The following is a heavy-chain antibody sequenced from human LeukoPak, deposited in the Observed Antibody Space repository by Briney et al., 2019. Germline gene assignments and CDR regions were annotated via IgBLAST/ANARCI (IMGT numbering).Heavy chain of an antibody. J-gene: IGHJ4*02. D-gene: IGHD3-10*01. V-gene: IGHV1-2*02. CDR1: GYTFTDYY. CDR2: IDPNSGGP. Sequence: ASVKVSCKASGYTFTDYYIHCVRQAPGQGLEWMGWIDPNSGGPHYAQKFQGRVTMTRDTSINTAYMELSRLTSDDTAVYYCARGDYYGSGTTHDYWGQGALVTVSS. CDR3: ARGDYYGSGTTHDY.